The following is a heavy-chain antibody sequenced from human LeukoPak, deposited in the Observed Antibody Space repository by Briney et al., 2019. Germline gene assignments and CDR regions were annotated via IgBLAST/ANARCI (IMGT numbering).Heavy chain of an antibody. V-gene: IGHV4-30-4*01. CDR1: GGSISSGDYY. D-gene: IGHD3-10*01. Sequence: SETLSLTCTVSGGSISSGDYYWSWIRQPPGKGLEWIGYIYYSGGTYYNPSLKSRVTISVDTSKNQFSLKLSSVTAADTAVYYCARVGYGSGSYYPDHWGQGTLVTVSS. CDR3: ARVGYGSGSYYPDH. J-gene: IGHJ5*02. CDR2: IYYSGGT.